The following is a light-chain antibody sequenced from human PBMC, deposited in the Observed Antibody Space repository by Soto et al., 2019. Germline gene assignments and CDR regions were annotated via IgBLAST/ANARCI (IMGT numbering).Light chain of an antibody. J-gene: IGKJ2*03. Sequence: IQMTQSPPTLPAAAGDRVTITFRPSQDISRWLAWYQQKPGKAPVLLIYDASTLQGGVPSRFSGTGSGTEITLTISSLQPEDFATYYCHQYNAYYSFRQGTKVDIK. CDR2: DAS. CDR3: HQYNAYYS. CDR1: QDISRW. V-gene: IGKV1-5*01.